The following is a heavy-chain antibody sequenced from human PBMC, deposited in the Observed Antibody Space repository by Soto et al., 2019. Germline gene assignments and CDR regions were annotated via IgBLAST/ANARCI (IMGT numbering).Heavy chain of an antibody. Sequence: GASVKVSCKGSGYTFSDYDINWVRQAPGQGLEWMGWVNPHSGNTDYAQNFQGRVTMTRDFFTSTAYMELYSLTSEDTAVYYCARRARMGTQLWLPFD. CDR2: VNPHSGNT. D-gene: IGHD5-18*01. CDR3: ARRARMGTQLWLPFD. V-gene: IGHV1-8*01. J-gene: IGHJ4*01. CDR1: GYTFSDYD.